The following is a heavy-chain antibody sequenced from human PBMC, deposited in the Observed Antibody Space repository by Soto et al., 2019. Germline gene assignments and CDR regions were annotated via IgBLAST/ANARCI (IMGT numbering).Heavy chain of an antibody. Sequence: PSETLSLTCTVSGGSITNYYWSWIRQPPGKGLQWIGYIFYSGSTNYNPSLKSRVTISVDTSKNQFSLNLNSVTAADTAIYYCAREGSGGGGGGLHNPFDPWGQEPLVPFS. D-gene: IGHD2-15*01. J-gene: IGHJ5*02. CDR1: GGSITNYY. CDR3: AREGSGGGGGGLHNPFDP. V-gene: IGHV4-59*13. CDR2: IFYSGST.